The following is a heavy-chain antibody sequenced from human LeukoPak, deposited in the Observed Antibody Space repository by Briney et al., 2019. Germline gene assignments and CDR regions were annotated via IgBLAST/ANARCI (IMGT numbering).Heavy chain of an antibody. D-gene: IGHD3-10*01. CDR2: ISWDGGTT. Sequence: GGSLRLSCGASGFTVDDYTMHWVRQVPGKGLEWVSLISWDGGTTYYADSVKGRFTISRDNSKNSLDLQMNSLRVEDTAVYYCARALSNTVRGVGDYWGQGTLVTVSS. V-gene: IGHV3-43*01. J-gene: IGHJ4*02. CDR1: GFTVDDYT. CDR3: ARALSNTVRGVGDY.